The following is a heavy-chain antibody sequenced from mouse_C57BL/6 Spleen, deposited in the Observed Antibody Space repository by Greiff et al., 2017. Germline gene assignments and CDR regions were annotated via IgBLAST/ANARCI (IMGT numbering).Heavy chain of an antibody. CDR3: ARGWLLKYYFDY. V-gene: IGHV1-53*01. Sequence: QVQLQQPGTELVKPGASVKLSCKASGYTFTSYWMHWVKQRPGQGLEWIGNINPSNGGTNYNEKFKSKATLTVDKASSTAYMQLSSLTSEDSAVYYCARGWLLKYYFDYWGQGTTLTVSS. CDR2: INPSNGGT. CDR1: GYTFTSYW. D-gene: IGHD2-3*01. J-gene: IGHJ2*01.